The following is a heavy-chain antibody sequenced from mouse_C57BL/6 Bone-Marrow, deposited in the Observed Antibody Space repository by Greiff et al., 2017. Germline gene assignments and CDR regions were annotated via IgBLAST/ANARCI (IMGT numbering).Heavy chain of an antibody. CDR2: IRSKSNNYAT. Sequence: DVMLVESGGGLVQPKGSLKLSCAASGFSFNTYAMNWVRQAPGKGLEWVARIRSKSNNYATYYADSVKDRFTISRDDSESMLYLQMNNLKTEDTAMYYCVRYDYDGFAYWGQGTLVTVSA. D-gene: IGHD2-4*01. J-gene: IGHJ3*01. CDR3: VRYDYDGFAY. CDR1: GFSFNTYA. V-gene: IGHV10-1*01.